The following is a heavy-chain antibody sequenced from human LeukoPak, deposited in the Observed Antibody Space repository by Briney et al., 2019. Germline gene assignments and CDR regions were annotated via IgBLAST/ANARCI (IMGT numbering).Heavy chain of an antibody. CDR1: GFTFSSYG. CDR3: AKIPKVGAPYDFDY. J-gene: IGHJ4*02. D-gene: IGHD1-26*01. CDR2: ISYDGSNK. Sequence: QPGGSLRLSCAASGFTFSSYGMHWVRQAPGKGLEWVAVISYDGSNKNYADSVKGRFTISRDNSKNTLYLQMNSLRAEDTAVYYCAKIPKVGAPYDFDYWGQGTLVTVSS. V-gene: IGHV3-30*18.